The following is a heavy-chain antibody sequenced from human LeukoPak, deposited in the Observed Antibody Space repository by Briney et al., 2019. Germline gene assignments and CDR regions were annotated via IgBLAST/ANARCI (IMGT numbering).Heavy chain of an antibody. D-gene: IGHD2-2*02. CDR2: INHSGST. Sequence: PSETLSLTCAVYGGSFSGYYWSWIRQPPGKGLEWIGEINHSGSTNYNPSLKSRVTISVGTSKSQFSLELSSVTAADTAVYYCAGIVGVPAAIFRLDYWGRGTLVTVSS. CDR3: AGIVGVPAAIFRLDY. CDR1: GGSFSGYY. V-gene: IGHV4-34*01. J-gene: IGHJ4*02.